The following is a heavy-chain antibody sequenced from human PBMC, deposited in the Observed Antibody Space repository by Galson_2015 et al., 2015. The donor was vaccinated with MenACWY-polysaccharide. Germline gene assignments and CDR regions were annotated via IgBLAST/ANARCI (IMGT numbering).Heavy chain of an antibody. CDR2: INAGNGNT. V-gene: IGHV1-3*01. J-gene: IGHJ5*02. CDR3: ARDYYASGSYSGWFDP. D-gene: IGHD3-10*01. CDR1: GYTFTSYA. Sequence: SEKVSCKASGYTFTSYAMHWVRQAPGQRLEWMGWINAGNGNTKYSQKFQGRVTITRDTSATTAYVEVSSLRSEDTAVYYCARDYYASGSYSGWFDPWGQGTLVTVSS.